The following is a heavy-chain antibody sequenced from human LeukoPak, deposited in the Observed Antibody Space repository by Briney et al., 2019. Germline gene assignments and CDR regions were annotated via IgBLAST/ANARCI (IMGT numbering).Heavy chain of an antibody. J-gene: IGHJ4*02. CDR1: GFTFSSYA. CDR2: ISSNGGST. V-gene: IGHV3-64*01. D-gene: IGHD1-26*01. CDR3: ARSEFIVGATLDY. Sequence: GGSLRLSCAASGFTFSSYAMHWVRQAPGKGLEYVSAISSNGGSTYYANSVKGRFTISGDNSKNTLYLQMGSLRAEDMAVYYCARSEFIVGATLDYWGQGTLVTVSS.